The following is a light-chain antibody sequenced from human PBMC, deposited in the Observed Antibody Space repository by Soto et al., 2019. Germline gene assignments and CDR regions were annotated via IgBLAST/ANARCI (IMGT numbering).Light chain of an antibody. CDR3: CLYSSSYTSLPYV. CDR2: EGS. J-gene: IGLJ1*01. CDR1: SSDVGSYNL. Sequence: QSALTQPASVSGSPGQSITISCTGTSSDVGSYNLVSWYRQHPGKAPKLLIYEGSQRPSGDSSRFSGSKSGNTASLTISGLQAEDEADYYCCLYSSSYTSLPYVFGTGTKVTVL. V-gene: IGLV2-23*01.